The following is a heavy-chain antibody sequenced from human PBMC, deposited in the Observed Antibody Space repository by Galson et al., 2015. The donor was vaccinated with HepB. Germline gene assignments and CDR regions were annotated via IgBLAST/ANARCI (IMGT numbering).Heavy chain of an antibody. CDR3: ARVWIVGATTDY. V-gene: IGHV3-30*04. CDR1: EFTFSTYA. D-gene: IGHD1-26*01. CDR2: ISYDGSNK. J-gene: IGHJ4*02. Sequence: SLRLSCAASEFTFSTYAMNWVRQAPGKGLEWVSVISYDGSNKYYADSVKGRFTISRDNSKSTLYLQMSTLRAEDTAVYYCARVWIVGATTDYWGQGTLVTVSS.